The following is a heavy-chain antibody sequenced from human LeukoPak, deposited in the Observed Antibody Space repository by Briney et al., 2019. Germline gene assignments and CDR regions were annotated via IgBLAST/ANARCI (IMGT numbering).Heavy chain of an antibody. V-gene: IGHV4-34*01. CDR1: GGSFSGYY. CDR2: INHSGST. Sequence: PSETLSLTCAVYGGSFSGYYWSWIRQPPGKGLEWIGEINHSGSTNYNPSLKSRVTISVDTSKNQFSLKLSSVTAADTAVYYCARNNYDILTGYYPGSYYWGQGTLVTVSS. D-gene: IGHD3-9*01. J-gene: IGHJ4*02. CDR3: ARNNYDILTGYYPGSYY.